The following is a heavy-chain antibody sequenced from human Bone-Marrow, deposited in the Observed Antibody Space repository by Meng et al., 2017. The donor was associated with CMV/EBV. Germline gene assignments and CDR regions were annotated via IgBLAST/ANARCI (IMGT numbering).Heavy chain of an antibody. Sequence: GESLKISCAASGFTFSSYNMHWVRQDPGKGPEWVAVISYGGLNEYYADSVKGRFTISRDNAKNSLYLQMNSLRAEDTALYHCARSREADYDILTGDYYYYGMDVWGQGTTVTVSS. J-gene: IGHJ6*02. CDR3: ARSREADYDILTGDYYYYGMDV. V-gene: IGHV3-30*04. CDR1: GFTFSSYN. D-gene: IGHD3-9*01. CDR2: ISYGGLNE.